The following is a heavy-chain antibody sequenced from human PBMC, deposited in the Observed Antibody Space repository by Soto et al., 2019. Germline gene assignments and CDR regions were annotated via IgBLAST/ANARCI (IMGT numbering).Heavy chain of an antibody. CDR3: ARAILLLQGDGVAFLEWYYDYYGMDV. J-gene: IGHJ6*02. V-gene: IGHV4-38-2*01. Sequence: SETLSLTCAVSGYSISSGYYWGWIRQPPGKGLEWIGSIYHSGSTYYNPSLKSRVTISVDTSKNQFPLKLSSVTAADTAVYYCARAILLLQGDGVAFLEWYYDYYGMDVWGQGTTVTVSS. CDR1: GYSISSGYY. D-gene: IGHD3-3*02. CDR2: IYHSGST.